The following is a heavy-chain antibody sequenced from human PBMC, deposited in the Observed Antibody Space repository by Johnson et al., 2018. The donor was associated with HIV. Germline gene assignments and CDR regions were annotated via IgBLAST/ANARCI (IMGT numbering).Heavy chain of an antibody. CDR3: ARVLAEYSAIHDAFDI. D-gene: IGHD6-6*01. CDR1: GFTVSSNY. V-gene: IGHV3-66*01. Sequence: EVQLVESGGGLVQPGGSLRLSCAASGFTVSSNYMSWVRQAPGKGLEWVSAISGSGGSTYYADSVKGRFTISRDNSKNTLYLQMNSLRAEDTAVYYCARVLAEYSAIHDAFDIWGQGTMVTVSS. CDR2: SGSGGST. J-gene: IGHJ3*02.